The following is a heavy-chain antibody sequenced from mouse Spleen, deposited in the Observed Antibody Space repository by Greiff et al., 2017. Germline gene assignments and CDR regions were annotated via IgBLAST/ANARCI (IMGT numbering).Heavy chain of an antibody. CDR3: ARMDGYGYWYFDV. D-gene: IGHD2-2*01. Sequence: QVQLQQSGPGLVQPSQSLSITCTVSGFSLTSYGVHWVRQSPGKGLEWLGVIWSGGSTDYNAAFISRLSISKDNSKSQVFFKMNSLQADDTAIYYCARMDGYGYWYFDVWGAGTTVTVSS. CDR1: GFSLTSYG. J-gene: IGHJ1*01. V-gene: IGHV2-2*01. CDR2: IWSGGST.